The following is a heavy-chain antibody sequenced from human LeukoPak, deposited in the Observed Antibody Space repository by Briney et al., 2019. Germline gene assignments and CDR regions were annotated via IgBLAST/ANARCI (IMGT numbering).Heavy chain of an antibody. J-gene: IGHJ4*02. D-gene: IGHD3-10*01. Sequence: GGSLRLSCAASGFTVSSNYMSWVRQAPGMGLEWVSVIYSGGSTYYADSVKGRFTISRDNAKNSLYLQMNSLRVEDTAVYYCAWGRFGSGIDYWGQGTLVTVSS. CDR1: GFTVSSNY. CDR3: AWGRFGSGIDY. V-gene: IGHV3-66*01. CDR2: IYSGGST.